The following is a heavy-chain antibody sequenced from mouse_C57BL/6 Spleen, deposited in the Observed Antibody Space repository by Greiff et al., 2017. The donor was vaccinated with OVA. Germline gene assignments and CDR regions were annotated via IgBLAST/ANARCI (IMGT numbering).Heavy chain of an antibody. Sequence: QVQLQQPGAELVKPGASVKLSCKASGYTFTSYWMHWVKQRPGQGLEWIGMIHPNSGSTNYNEKFKSKATLTVDKSSSTAYMQLSSLTSEESAVDYCARNDDSYSYYFDYWGQGTTLTVSS. V-gene: IGHV1-64*01. CDR3: ARNDDSYSYYFDY. J-gene: IGHJ2*01. D-gene: IGHD2-12*01. CDR2: IHPNSGST. CDR1: GYTFTSYW.